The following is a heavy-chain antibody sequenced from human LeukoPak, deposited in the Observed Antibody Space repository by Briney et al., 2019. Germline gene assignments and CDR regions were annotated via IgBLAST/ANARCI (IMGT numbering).Heavy chain of an antibody. CDR2: SRSKPDAGTT. V-gene: IGHV3-15*01. CDR3: AKDRHSYYYDSSGYPH. Sequence: GGSLRLSCAASGFTFTNAGMSWVRQAPGKGLEWVGRSRSKPDAGTTDYAAPVKGRFTISRDDSKNTLYLQMNSLRAEDTAVYYCAKDRHSYYYDSSGYPHWGQGTLVTVSS. CDR1: GFTFTNAG. J-gene: IGHJ4*02. D-gene: IGHD3-22*01.